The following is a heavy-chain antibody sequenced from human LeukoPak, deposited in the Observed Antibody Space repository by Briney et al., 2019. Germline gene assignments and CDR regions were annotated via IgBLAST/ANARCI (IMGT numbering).Heavy chain of an antibody. CDR3: AREPNSPPYYYYGMDV. D-gene: IGHD4-23*01. CDR1: GFTFSSYA. Sequence: GGSLRLSSAASGFTFSSYAMHWVRQAPGKGLEWVAVISYDGSNKYYADSVKGRFTISRDNSKNTLYLQMNSLRAEDTAVYYCAREPNSPPYYYYGMDVWGQGTTVTVSS. J-gene: IGHJ6*02. V-gene: IGHV3-30-3*01. CDR2: ISYDGSNK.